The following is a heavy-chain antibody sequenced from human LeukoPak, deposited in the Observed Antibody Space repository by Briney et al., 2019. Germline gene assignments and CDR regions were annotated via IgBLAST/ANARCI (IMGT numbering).Heavy chain of an antibody. V-gene: IGHV3-30*04. CDR2: ISFDGSDK. J-gene: IGHJ4*02. CDR3: ASQSDSYGLPSDH. D-gene: IGHD5-18*01. Sequence: PGGSLRLSCVASGFSFSNYAMHWVRQAPGVGLQWVAVISFDGSDKYYRDSVKGRFTISRDNSRNTVYLQIDSVRIEDTAIYYCASQSDSYGLPSDHWGQGTLVSVSS. CDR1: GFSFSNYA.